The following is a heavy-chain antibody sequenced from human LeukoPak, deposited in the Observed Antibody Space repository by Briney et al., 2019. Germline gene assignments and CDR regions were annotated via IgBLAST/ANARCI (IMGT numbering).Heavy chain of an antibody. CDR1: GGSFSGYY. CDR3: ARVYSSSSGVDY. CDR2: INHSGST. V-gene: IGHV4-34*01. J-gene: IGHJ4*02. D-gene: IGHD6-6*01. Sequence: ESSETLSLTCAVYGGSFSGYYWSWIRQPPGKGLEWIGEINHSGSTYYNPSLKSRVTISVDTSKNQFSLKLSSVTAADTAVYYCARVYSSSSGVDYWGQGTLVTVSS.